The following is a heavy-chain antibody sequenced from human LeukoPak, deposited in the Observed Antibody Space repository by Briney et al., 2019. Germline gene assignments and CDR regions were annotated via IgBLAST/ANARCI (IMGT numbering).Heavy chain of an antibody. J-gene: IGHJ2*01. CDR1: GFTFSTYA. V-gene: IGHV3-30*14. CDR3: ARDAGAVAGTTYWYFDL. CDR2: ISYDGITK. Sequence: GGSLRLSCAASGFTFSTYAIHWVRQAPGRGLEWEAYISYDGITKYYADSVKGRFTISRDNSENILYIQMNSLRVEDTAVYYCARDAGAVAGTTYWYFDLWGRGTLVIVSS. D-gene: IGHD6-19*01.